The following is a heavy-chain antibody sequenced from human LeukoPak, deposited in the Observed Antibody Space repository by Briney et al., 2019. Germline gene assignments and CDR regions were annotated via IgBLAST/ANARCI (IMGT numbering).Heavy chain of an antibody. V-gene: IGHV3-20*04. Sequence: GGSLRLSCAASGFTFDDYGMTWVRQAPGKGLEWVSNISWNGESTDYLESVQGRFTISRDNAKNSLYLQMNTLRPEDTAVYYCARDPYSSTWSYGMDVWGQGTTVTVSS. CDR2: ISWNGEST. J-gene: IGHJ6*02. CDR3: ARDPYSSTWSYGMDV. CDR1: GFTFDDYG. D-gene: IGHD6-6*01.